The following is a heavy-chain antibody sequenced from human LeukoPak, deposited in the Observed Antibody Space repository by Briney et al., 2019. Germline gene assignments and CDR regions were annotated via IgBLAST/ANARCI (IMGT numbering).Heavy chain of an antibody. CDR2: INPNSGGT. Sequence: ASVKVSCKASGYTFTGYYMHWVRPAPGQGLVWMGWINPNSGGTNYAQKFQGRVTMTRDTSISTAYMELSRLRSDDTAVYYCAREFVEDIVVVPAAYLFDYWGQGTLVTVSS. D-gene: IGHD2-2*01. V-gene: IGHV1-2*02. CDR3: AREFVEDIVVVPAAYLFDY. CDR1: GYTFTGYY. J-gene: IGHJ4*02.